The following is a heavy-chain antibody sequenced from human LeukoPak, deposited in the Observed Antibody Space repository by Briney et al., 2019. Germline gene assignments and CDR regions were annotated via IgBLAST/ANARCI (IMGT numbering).Heavy chain of an antibody. Sequence: PSETLSLTCPVSGGSISGQYWTWIRQPPGKRLEWIGYIYYSGSTNYNPSLKSRVTISIDTSKNQFSLKVRSVTAADTAVYYCARVYDFWSGYSEGAFDIWGQGTMVTVSS. D-gene: IGHD3-3*01. V-gene: IGHV4-59*11. CDR2: IYYSGST. CDR1: GGSISGQY. J-gene: IGHJ3*02. CDR3: ARVYDFWSGYSEGAFDI.